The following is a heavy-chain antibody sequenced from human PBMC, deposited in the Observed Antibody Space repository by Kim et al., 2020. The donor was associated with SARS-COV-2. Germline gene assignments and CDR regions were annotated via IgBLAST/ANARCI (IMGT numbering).Heavy chain of an antibody. Sequence: GGSLRLSCSASGFTFSSYAMHWVRQAPGKGLEYVSAISSNGGSTYYADSVKGRFTISRDNSKNTLYLQMSSLRAEDTAVYYCVNRLVVRGVIQNAFDIWGQGTMVTVSS. CDR1: GFTFSSYA. J-gene: IGHJ3*02. V-gene: IGHV3-64D*06. CDR3: VNRLVVRGVIQNAFDI. CDR2: ISSNGGST. D-gene: IGHD3-10*01.